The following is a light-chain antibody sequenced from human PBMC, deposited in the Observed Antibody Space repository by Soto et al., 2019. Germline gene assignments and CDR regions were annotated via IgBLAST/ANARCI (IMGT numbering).Light chain of an antibody. J-gene: IGKJ5*01. CDR2: DAS. V-gene: IGKV3-11*01. Sequence: EIVMTQSPATLSLSPGERVILSCRASQSVSSYLAWYQQKLGQAPRLLIYDASNRATGIPARFSGSGSGTDFTLTISSLEPEDFAVYYCQQRSNWPPITFGQGTRLEIK. CDR1: QSVSSY. CDR3: QQRSNWPPIT.